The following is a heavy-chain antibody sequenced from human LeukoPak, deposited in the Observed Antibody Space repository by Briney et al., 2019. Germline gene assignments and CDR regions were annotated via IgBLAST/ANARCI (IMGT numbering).Heavy chain of an antibody. CDR2: INHSGST. CDR3: ARGRTIVVVVAATLRFGY. V-gene: IGHV4-34*01. Sequence: SETLSLTRAVYGGSFSGYYWSWIRQPPGKGLEWIGEINHSGSTNYNPSLKSRVTISVDTSKNQFSLKLSSVTAADTAVYYCARGRTIVVVVAATLRFGYWGQGTLVTVSS. CDR1: GGSFSGYY. D-gene: IGHD2-15*01. J-gene: IGHJ4*02.